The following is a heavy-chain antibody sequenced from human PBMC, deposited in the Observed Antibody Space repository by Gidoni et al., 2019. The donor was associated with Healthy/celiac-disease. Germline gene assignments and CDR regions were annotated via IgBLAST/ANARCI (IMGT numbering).Heavy chain of an antibody. V-gene: IGHV4-59*01. CDR2: IYYSGST. D-gene: IGHD5-18*01. Sequence: QVQLQESGPGLVKPSETLSLTCTVSGGSISSYYWSWIRQPPGKGLEWIGYIYYSGSTNYNPSLKSRVTISVDTSKNQFSLKLSSVTAADTAVYYCARDGRGYSYGFLTNWFDPWGQGTLVTVSS. CDR1: GGSISSYY. J-gene: IGHJ5*02. CDR3: ARDGRGYSYGFLTNWFDP.